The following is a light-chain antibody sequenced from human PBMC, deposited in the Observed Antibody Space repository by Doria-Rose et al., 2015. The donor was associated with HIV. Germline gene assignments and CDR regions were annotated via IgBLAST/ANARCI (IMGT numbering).Light chain of an antibody. J-gene: IGKJ1*01. V-gene: IGKV3-20*01. CDR3: HQYGTSWT. CDR1: QSFSSTY. CDR2: DGS. Sequence: LTQSPGTLSLPPGERATLSCRASQSFSSTYLAWYQQKPGQAPSLLIYDGSTRATGIPDRFSASGSGTDFTLTINRLEPEDFALYYCHQYGTSWTFGQGTKVEI.